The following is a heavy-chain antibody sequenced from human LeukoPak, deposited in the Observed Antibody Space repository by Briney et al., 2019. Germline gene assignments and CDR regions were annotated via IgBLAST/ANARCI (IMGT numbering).Heavy chain of an antibody. J-gene: IGHJ4*02. Sequence: SETLSLTCAVYGGSFSGYYWSWIRQPPGTGLEWIGEINHSGSTNYSPSLKSRVTMSLDTSKNQLSLKLSSVTAADTAVYYCARRELKYSGYDYMDSYYSGQGNLVTVSS. CDR2: INHSGST. V-gene: IGHV4-34*01. D-gene: IGHD5-12*01. CDR3: ARRELKYSGYDYMDSYY. CDR1: GGSFSGYY.